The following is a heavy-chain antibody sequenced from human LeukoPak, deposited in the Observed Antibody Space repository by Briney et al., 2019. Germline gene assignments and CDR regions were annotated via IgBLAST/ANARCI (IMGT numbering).Heavy chain of an antibody. Sequence: GGSLRLSCAVSGFTVSSNYMNWVRQAPGKGLEWVSLLYSDGTTYYADSVEGRFTISRDNSKNTVYLQMNSLRAEDTAVYFCARDVLSSSEGYFDLWGRGTLVTVSS. J-gene: IGHJ2*01. CDR2: LYSDGTT. CDR1: GFTVSSNY. V-gene: IGHV3-53*01. D-gene: IGHD6-13*01. CDR3: ARDVLSSSEGYFDL.